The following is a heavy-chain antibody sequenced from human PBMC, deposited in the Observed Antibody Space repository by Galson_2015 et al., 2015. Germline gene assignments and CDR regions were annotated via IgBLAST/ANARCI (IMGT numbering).Heavy chain of an antibody. D-gene: IGHD3-3*01. CDR1: GGSISSGGYY. CDR3: ARAAYYDFWSGPRKKAYYYYMDV. J-gene: IGHJ6*03. Sequence: TLSLTCTVSGGSISSGGYYWSWIRQHPGKGLEWIGYIYYSGSTYYNPSLKSLVTISVDTSKNQFSLKLSSVTAADTAVYYCARAAYYDFWSGPRKKAYYYYMDVWGKGTTVTVSS. CDR2: IYYSGST. V-gene: IGHV4-31*01.